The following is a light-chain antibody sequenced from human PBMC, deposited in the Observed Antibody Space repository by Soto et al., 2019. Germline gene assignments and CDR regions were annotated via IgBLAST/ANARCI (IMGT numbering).Light chain of an antibody. CDR2: DAS. CDR1: QSVSSY. Sequence: EIVLTQSPATLSLSPGERATLSCRASQSVSSYLAWYQQKPGQAPRLLIYDASNRATGIPARFSGSGSGTXXXLTISSLEPEDFAVYYCQQRSNWPPTFGQGTKVEIK. V-gene: IGKV3-11*01. CDR3: QQRSNWPPT. J-gene: IGKJ1*01.